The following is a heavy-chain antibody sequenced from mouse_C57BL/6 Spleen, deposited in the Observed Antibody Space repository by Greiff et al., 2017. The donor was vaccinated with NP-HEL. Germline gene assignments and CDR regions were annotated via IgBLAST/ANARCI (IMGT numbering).Heavy chain of an antibody. CDR2: INPYNGGT. CDR3: ARPRYYYAMDY. V-gene: IGHV1-19*01. J-gene: IGHJ4*01. CDR1: GYTFTDYY. Sequence: EVQLQQSGPVLVKPGASVKMSCKASGYTFTDYYMNWVKQSHGKSLEWIGVINPYNGGTSYNQKFKGKATLTVDKSSSTAYMELNSLTSEDSAVYYCARPRYYYAMDYWGQGTSVTVSS.